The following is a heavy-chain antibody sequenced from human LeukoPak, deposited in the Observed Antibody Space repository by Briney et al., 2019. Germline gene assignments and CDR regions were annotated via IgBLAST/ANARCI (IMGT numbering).Heavy chain of an antibody. CDR1: GYTFTGYY. CDR2: INPNSGGT. CDR3: ARGRGGYDFPNLGWFDP. D-gene: IGHD5-12*01. Sequence: ASVKVSCKASGYTFTGYYMHWVRQAPGQGLEWMGWINPNSGGTNYAQKLQGRVTMTRDTSISTAYMELSRLRFDDTAVYYCARGRGGYDFPNLGWFDPWGQGTLVTVSS. J-gene: IGHJ5*02. V-gene: IGHV1-2*02.